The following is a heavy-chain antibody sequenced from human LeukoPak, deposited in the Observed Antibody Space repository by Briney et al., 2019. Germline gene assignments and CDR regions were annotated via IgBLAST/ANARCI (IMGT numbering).Heavy chain of an antibody. J-gene: IGHJ4*02. CDR1: GFTVSSNY. CDR3: ARMDDYTNYYFDY. D-gene: IGHD4-11*01. V-gene: IGHV3-64*01. CDR2: ISSNGDRT. Sequence: PGGSLRLSCAASGFTVSSNYMSWVRQAPGKGLVFVSAISSNGDRTYYAKSVKDRFTISRDNAKNTVDLQMGSLRPEDMGVYYCARMDDYTNYYFDYWGQGTVVTVSS.